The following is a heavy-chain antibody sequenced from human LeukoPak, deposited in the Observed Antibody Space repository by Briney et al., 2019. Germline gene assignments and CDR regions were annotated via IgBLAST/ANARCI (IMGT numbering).Heavy chain of an antibody. D-gene: IGHD6-13*01. J-gene: IGHJ5*02. V-gene: IGHV4-34*01. CDR2: INHSGST. CDR1: GGSFSGYY. Sequence: SETLSLTCAVYGGSFSGYYWSWIRQPPGKGLEWIGEINHSGSTNYNPSLKSRVTISVDTSKNQFSLKLSSVTAADTAVYYCARDSPFRYSSSWSTLRNPNWFDPWGQGTLVTVSS. CDR3: ARDSPFRYSSSWSTLRNPNWFDP.